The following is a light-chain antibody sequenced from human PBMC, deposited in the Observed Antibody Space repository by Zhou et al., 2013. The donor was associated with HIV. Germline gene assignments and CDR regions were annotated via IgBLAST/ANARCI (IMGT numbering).Light chain of an antibody. CDR3: QKXNGXPXT. Sequence: QMTQSPSSLSASVGDRVTITCRASQYIGVYLAWYQKKPGKVPKLLIYAASTLQSGVPSRFSGSGSGTDFTLTISSLQPEDVATYYCQKXNGXPXTFGGGTKVEIK. CDR1: QYIGVY. J-gene: IGKJ4*01. CDR2: AAS. V-gene: IGKV1-27*01.